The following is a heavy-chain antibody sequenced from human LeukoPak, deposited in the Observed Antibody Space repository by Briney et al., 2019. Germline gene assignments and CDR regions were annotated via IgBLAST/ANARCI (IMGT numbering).Heavy chain of an antibody. Sequence: SVKVSCKASGGTFDTYALSWVRQAPGQGLEWMGRIIPFRGTVNHAQRFQGRVTITADKSTGTAYVELSSLRSDDTAVYYCARDRNWFDPWGQGTLVTVSS. V-gene: IGHV1-69*04. CDR2: IIPFRGTV. CDR1: GGTFDTYA. J-gene: IGHJ5*02. CDR3: ARDRNWFDP.